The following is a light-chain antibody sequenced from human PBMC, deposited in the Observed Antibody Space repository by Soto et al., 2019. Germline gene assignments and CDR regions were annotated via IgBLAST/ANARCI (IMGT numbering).Light chain of an antibody. Sequence: DIQMTQSPSSLSASVGDRVTITCRAIQTISRWLAWYQQKPGRAPKLLIYDASTLESGVPSRFSGSGSETEFTLTISRLQPDDFATYFCHSRAFGQGTRLEIK. CDR3: HSRA. J-gene: IGKJ5*01. CDR2: DAS. V-gene: IGKV1-5*01. CDR1: QTISRW.